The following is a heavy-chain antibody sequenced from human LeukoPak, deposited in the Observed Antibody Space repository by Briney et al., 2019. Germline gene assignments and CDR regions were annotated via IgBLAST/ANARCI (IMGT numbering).Heavy chain of an antibody. D-gene: IGHD2-15*01. V-gene: IGHV3-30*03. CDR2: ISYDGSDK. CDR1: GFTFSSYG. J-gene: IGHJ4*02. Sequence: PGRSLRLSCVASGFTFSSYGMHWVRQAPGKGLEWVALISYDGSDKYYAESVKGRFTISRDNPKNTLYLQMDSLRAEDTAMYSCATLLLGVGGDYWGQGTLVTVSS. CDR3: ATLLLGVGGDY.